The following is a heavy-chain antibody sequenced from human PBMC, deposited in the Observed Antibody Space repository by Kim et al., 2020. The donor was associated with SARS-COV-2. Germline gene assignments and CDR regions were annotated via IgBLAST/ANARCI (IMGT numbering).Heavy chain of an antibody. CDR1: GFTFSSYS. Sequence: GGSLTLSCAASGFTFSSYSMNWVRQAPGKGLEWVSYISSSSSSIYYADSVKGRFTISRDNAKNSLYLQMSSLRDEDTAVYYCARGRPENYFDYWGQGTLVTVSS. V-gene: IGHV3-48*02. CDR2: ISSSSSSI. CDR3: ARGRPENYFDY. J-gene: IGHJ4*02.